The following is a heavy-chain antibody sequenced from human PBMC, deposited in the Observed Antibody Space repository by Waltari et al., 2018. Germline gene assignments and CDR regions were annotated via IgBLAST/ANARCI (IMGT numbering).Heavy chain of an antibody. Sequence: QVQPQQWGAGLLKPSETLSLTCDVSGGSLSGYHWTWIRQPPGKGLEWIGEINDSGRTTYNPSLESRVTVSIDTANNQFSLRVRSVTAADTAVYYCARVFGYYYYYMDVWGKGTTVTISS. V-gene: IGHV4-34*02. CDR1: GGSLSGYH. CDR3: ARVFGYYYYYMDV. CDR2: INDSGRT. J-gene: IGHJ6*03. D-gene: IGHD3-3*01.